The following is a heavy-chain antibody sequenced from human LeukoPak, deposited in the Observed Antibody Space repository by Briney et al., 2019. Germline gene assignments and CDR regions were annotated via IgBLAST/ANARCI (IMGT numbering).Heavy chain of an antibody. Sequence: SETLSLTCTVSGGSISGGSYYWSWIRQPAGKGLEWIGRVYTSGSTNYNPSLRSRVTISVDTSKNQFSLKLTSVTAADTAVYYCARGIVDMATSFGYWGQGTLVTVSS. D-gene: IGHD1-26*01. CDR1: GGSISGGSYY. J-gene: IGHJ4*02. CDR2: VYTSGST. V-gene: IGHV4-61*02. CDR3: ARGIVDMATSFGY.